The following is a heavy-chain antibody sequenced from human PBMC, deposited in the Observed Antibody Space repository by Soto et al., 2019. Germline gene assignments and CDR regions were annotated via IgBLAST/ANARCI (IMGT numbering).Heavy chain of an antibody. V-gene: IGHV4-59*08. CDR2: IYYSGNT. CDR1: GGSISSYY. Sequence: SETLSLTCTVSGGSISSYYWSWIRQPPGKGLEWIGYIYYSGNTNYNPSLKSRVTISMDTSKNQFSLKLSSVTAADTAVYYCARRPLSNYYFDYWGQGTLVTVSS. J-gene: IGHJ4*02. CDR3: ARRPLSNYYFDY.